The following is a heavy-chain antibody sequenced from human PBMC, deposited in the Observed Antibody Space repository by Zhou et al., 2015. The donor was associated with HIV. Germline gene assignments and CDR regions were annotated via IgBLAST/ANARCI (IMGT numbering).Heavy chain of an antibody. V-gene: IGHV1-69*12. CDR1: GGTFSSYA. CDR2: IIPIFGTA. Sequence: QVQLVQSGAEVKKPGSSVKVSCKASGGTFSSYAISWVRQAPGQGLEWMGGIIPIFGTANYAQKFQGRVTITADESTSTAYMELSSLRSEDTAVYYCARAPRPMALSQLWLNWFDPWGQGTLGHRLL. J-gene: IGHJ5*02. CDR3: ARAPRPMALSQLWLNWFDP. D-gene: IGHD5-18*01.